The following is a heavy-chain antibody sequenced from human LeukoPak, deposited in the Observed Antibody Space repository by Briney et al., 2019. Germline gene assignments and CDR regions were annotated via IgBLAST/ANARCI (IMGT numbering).Heavy chain of an antibody. CDR3: ARSSSWLAFDI. V-gene: IGHV3-7*01. J-gene: IGHJ3*02. Sequence: GGSLRLSCAASGFTFSTYAMHWVRQAPGKGLEWVANINDDGSEVYYVDSVKGRFTISRDNAKNSLYLQMNSLRAEDTAVYYCARSSSWLAFDIWGQGTMVTVSS. CDR1: GFTFSTYA. CDR2: INDDGSEV. D-gene: IGHD6-13*01.